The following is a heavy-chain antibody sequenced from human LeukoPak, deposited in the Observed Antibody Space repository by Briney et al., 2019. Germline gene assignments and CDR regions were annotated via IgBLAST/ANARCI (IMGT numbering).Heavy chain of an antibody. V-gene: IGHV3-7*01. CDR3: ATSRTYYYDSSGPLDY. CDR2: IKQDGSEK. J-gene: IGHJ4*02. CDR1: GFTFSSYW. Sequence: PGGSLRLSCAASGFTFSSYWMSWVRQAPGKGLEWVANIKQDGSEKYYVDSVRGRFTISRDNAKNSLYLQMNSLRAEDTAVYYCATSRTYYYDSSGPLDYWGQGTLVTVSS. D-gene: IGHD3-22*01.